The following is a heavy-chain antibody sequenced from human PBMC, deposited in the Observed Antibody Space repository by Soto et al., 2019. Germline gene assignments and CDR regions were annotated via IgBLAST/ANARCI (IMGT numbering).Heavy chain of an antibody. Sequence: SVKVSCKASGGTFSSYAISWVRQAPGQGLEWMGGIIPIFDTANYAQKFQGRVTITADESTSTAYMELSSLRSEDTAVYYCARWNCSGGSCYSGYYGMDVWGQGTTVTVSS. D-gene: IGHD2-15*01. CDR3: ARWNCSGGSCYSGYYGMDV. V-gene: IGHV1-69*13. J-gene: IGHJ6*02. CDR2: IIPIFDTA. CDR1: GGTFSSYA.